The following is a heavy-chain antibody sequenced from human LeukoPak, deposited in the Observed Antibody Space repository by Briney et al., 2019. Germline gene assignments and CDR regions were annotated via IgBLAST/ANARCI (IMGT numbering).Heavy chain of an antibody. CDR1: GGSFSGYY. Sequence: SETLSLTRAVYGGSFSGYYWSWIRQPPGKGLEWIGEINHSGSTNYNPSLKSRVTISVDTSKNQFSLKLSSVTAADTAVYYCAREYYYDSSGYPRGGFDYWGQGTLVTVSS. V-gene: IGHV4-34*01. J-gene: IGHJ4*02. CDR2: INHSGST. D-gene: IGHD3-22*01. CDR3: AREYYYDSSGYPRGGFDY.